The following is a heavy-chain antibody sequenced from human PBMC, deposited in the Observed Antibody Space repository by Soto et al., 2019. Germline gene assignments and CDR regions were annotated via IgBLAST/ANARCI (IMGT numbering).Heavy chain of an antibody. CDR1: GGSVSSGNYY. CDR2: LYYSGRI. D-gene: IGHD3-22*01. V-gene: IGHV4-61*01. CDR3: ARDQGYDSSGYFVDY. Sequence: LSLTCTVSGGSVSSGNYYWSWIRQPPGKGLQWIGYLYYSGRINYNPSLRSRVTISADTSKNQFSLKMSSVTAADTAVYYCARDQGYDSSGYFVDYWGQGALVTVSS. J-gene: IGHJ4*02.